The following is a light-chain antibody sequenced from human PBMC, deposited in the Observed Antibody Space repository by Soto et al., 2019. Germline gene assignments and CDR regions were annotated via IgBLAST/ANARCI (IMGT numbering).Light chain of an antibody. J-gene: IGLJ3*02. CDR1: SGSIASNY. Sequence: NFMLTQPHSVSESPGKTVTISCTRSSGSIASNYVQWYQQRPGSAPTTVIYDNNERRSGVPDRFSGSIDSSSNSSSLTIAVLQAADKDDYYCQYYDSSSLWVFGGGTKLTVL. CDR2: DNN. CDR3: QYYDSSSLWV. V-gene: IGLV6-57*03.